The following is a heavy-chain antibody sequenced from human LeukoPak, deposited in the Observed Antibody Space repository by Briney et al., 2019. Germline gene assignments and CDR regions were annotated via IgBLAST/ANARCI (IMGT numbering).Heavy chain of an antibody. CDR3: ARLSTVDFWSPFDY. CDR1: GFTFRNYW. D-gene: IGHD3-3*01. Sequence: GGSLRLSCAASGFTFRNYWMSWVRQAPGKGLEWVANIRQDGSEKNYVDSVKGRFTISRDDAKTSLYLQMNSLRAEDTPLYYCARLSTVDFWSPFDYWGQGTLVTVSS. V-gene: IGHV3-7*05. CDR2: IRQDGSEK. J-gene: IGHJ4*02.